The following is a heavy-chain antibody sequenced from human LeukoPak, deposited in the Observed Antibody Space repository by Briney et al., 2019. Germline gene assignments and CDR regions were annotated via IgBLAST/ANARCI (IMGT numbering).Heavy chain of an antibody. Sequence: SETLSLTCAVYGGSFSGYYWSWIRQPPGKGLEWIGEINHSGSTNYNPSLKSRVTISVDTSKNQFSLKLSSVTAADTAVYYCARPKYSSSSGPRDAFDIWGQGTMVTVSS. D-gene: IGHD6-6*01. CDR3: ARPKYSSSSGPRDAFDI. CDR1: GGSFSGYY. J-gene: IGHJ3*02. V-gene: IGHV4-34*01. CDR2: INHSGST.